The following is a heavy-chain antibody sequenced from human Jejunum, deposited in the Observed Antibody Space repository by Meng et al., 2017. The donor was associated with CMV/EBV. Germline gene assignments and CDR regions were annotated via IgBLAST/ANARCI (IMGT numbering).Heavy chain of an antibody. CDR3: ASGFCGSTTCYREFDY. CDR1: FTSYT. J-gene: IGHJ4*02. D-gene: IGHD2-2*01. V-gene: IGHV3-21*01. Sequence: FTSYTMSWVRQVPGKGLEWVSSIGTHSTYISYADSVKGRFTISRDNAKNSLYLQVDSLRAEDTAVYYCASGFCGSTTCYREFDYWGQGTLVTVSS. CDR2: IGTHSTYI.